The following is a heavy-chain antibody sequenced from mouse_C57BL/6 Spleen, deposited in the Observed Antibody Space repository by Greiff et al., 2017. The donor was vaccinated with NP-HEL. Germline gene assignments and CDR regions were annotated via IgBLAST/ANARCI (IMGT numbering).Heavy chain of an antibody. J-gene: IGHJ3*01. CDR1: GYSFTGYY. Sequence: VHVKQSGPELVKPGASVKISCKASGYSFTGYYMNWVKQSPEKSLEWIGEINPSTGGTTYNQKFKAKATLTVDKSSSTAYMQLKSLTSEDSAVYYCARLGSSYWGFAYWGQGTLVTVSA. V-gene: IGHV1-42*01. D-gene: IGHD1-1*01. CDR3: ARLGSSYWGFAY. CDR2: INPSTGGT.